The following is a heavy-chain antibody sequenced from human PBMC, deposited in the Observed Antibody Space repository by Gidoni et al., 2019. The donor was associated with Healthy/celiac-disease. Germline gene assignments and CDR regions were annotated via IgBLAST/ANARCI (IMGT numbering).Heavy chain of an antibody. CDR3: ARDLYDSSGYNFDY. Sequence: QVQLVQSGAEVKKPGSSVKVSCKASGGTFSSYTISWVRQAPGQGLEWMGRIIPILGIANYAQKFQGRVTITADKSTSTAYMELSSLRSEDTAVYYCARDLYDSSGYNFDYWGQGTLVTVSS. CDR2: IIPILGIA. J-gene: IGHJ4*02. CDR1: GGTFSSYT. D-gene: IGHD3-22*01. V-gene: IGHV1-69*08.